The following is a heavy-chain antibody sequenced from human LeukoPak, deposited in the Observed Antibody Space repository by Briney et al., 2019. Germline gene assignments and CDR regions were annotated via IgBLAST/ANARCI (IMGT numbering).Heavy chain of an antibody. D-gene: IGHD3-22*01. V-gene: IGHV3-23*01. CDR2: LSGSGGST. J-gene: IGHJ3*02. Sequence: PGGSLRLSCAASGFTFRSSAMTWVRQAPGKGLEWVSALSGSGGSTYYADSAKGRFTISRDNSKNTLYLQMNGLRAEDTAVYYCAESSDSSPFDIWGQGTMVTVSS. CDR3: AESSDSSPFDI. CDR1: GFTFRSSA.